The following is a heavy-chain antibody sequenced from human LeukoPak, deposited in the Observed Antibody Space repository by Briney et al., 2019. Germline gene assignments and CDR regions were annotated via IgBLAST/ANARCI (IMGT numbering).Heavy chain of an antibody. D-gene: IGHD4-11*01. J-gene: IGHJ5*02. CDR2: IYTSGST. V-gene: IGHV4-4*07. CDR1: GGSISSYY. Sequence: SETLSLTCTVSGGSISSYYWSWIRQPAGKGLEWIGGIYTSGSTNYNPSLKSRVTMSVDTSKNQFSLKLSSVTAADRAVYDCARVGAMTTVTKQNNWFYPWGQGNLVTVS. CDR3: ARVGAMTTVTKQNNWFYP.